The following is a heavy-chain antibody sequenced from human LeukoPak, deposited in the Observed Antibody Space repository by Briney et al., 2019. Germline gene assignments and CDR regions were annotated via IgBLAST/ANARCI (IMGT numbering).Heavy chain of an antibody. D-gene: IGHD6-13*01. CDR2: IYYSATT. CDR3: ARGVYIAAAQYGY. V-gene: IGHV4-59*01. Sequence: SETLSLTCTVSGGSISSYYWSWIRQPPGKGLEWIGYIYYSATTNYNPSLKSRVTISVDTSKNQFSLKLSSVTAADTAVYYCARGVYIAAAQYGYWGQGTLVTVSS. CDR1: GGSISSYY. J-gene: IGHJ4*02.